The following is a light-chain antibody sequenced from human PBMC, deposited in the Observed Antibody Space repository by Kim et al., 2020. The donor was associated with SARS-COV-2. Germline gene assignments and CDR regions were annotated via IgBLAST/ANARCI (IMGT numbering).Light chain of an antibody. J-gene: IGKJ4*01. V-gene: IGKV1-39*01. CDR2: ATS. CDR3: QQSYSTPLT. Sequence: GDRVTITCRASQSISTYLNWYQQKPGKAPKLLVYATSHLQSGVPSRFSGSGSGSDFTEFTLSISTLHPEDVATYYCQQSYSTPLTFGGGTKVDIK. CDR1: QSISTY.